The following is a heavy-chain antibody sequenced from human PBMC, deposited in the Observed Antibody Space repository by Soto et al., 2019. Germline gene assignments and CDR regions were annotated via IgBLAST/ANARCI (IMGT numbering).Heavy chain of an antibody. Sequence: CVASVFPFSSYAMSWVRQTPGKGLEWVSGISGSGGRTYYADSVKGRFTISRDNSNNTLSLQMHILRVEDTAVYFCAKGGYYSLFDIWGQGTMVTVSS. CDR1: VFPFSSYA. CDR2: ISGSGGRT. J-gene: IGHJ3*02. V-gene: IGHV3-23*01. CDR3: AKGGYYSLFDI. D-gene: IGHD3-16*01.